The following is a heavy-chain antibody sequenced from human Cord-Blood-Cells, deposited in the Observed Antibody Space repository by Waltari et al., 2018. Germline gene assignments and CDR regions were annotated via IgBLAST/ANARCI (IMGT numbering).Heavy chain of an antibody. J-gene: IGHJ4*02. CDR1: GGSISSSSYY. V-gene: IGHV4-39*07. CDR2: IYYSGST. CDR3: ARDGVDLVVTAIDY. Sequence: QLRLQESGPGLVKPSETLSLTCTVSGGSISSSSYYWGWIRQPPGKGLEWIGSIYYSGSTYYNPSLKSRVTISVDTSKNQFSLKLSAVTAADTAVYYCARDGVDLVVTAIDYWGQGTLVTVSS. D-gene: IGHD2-21*02.